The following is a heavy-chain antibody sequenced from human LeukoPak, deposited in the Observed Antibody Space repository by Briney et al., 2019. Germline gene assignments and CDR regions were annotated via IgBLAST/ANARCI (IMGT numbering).Heavy chain of an antibody. D-gene: IGHD2-21*02. V-gene: IGHV1-69*13. J-gene: IGHJ3*02. Sequence: SVKVSCKASGGTFSSYAISWVRQAPGQGLEWMGGIIPIFGTANYAQKFQGRVTITADESTSTAYMELSSLRSEDTAVYYCARVEAYCGGDCYYDAFDIWGQGTMVTVSS. CDR3: ARVEAYCGGDCYYDAFDI. CDR2: IIPIFGTA. CDR1: GGTFSSYA.